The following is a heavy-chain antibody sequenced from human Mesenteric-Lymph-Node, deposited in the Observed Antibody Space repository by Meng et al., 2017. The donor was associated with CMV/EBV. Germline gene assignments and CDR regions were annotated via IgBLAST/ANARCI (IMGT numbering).Heavy chain of an antibody. J-gene: IGHJ4*01. D-gene: IGHD3-16*01. CDR2: INPNSGTT. CDR1: GYIFTGYY. CDR3: ARADTIIISVY. Sequence: ASVKVSCKASGYIFTGYYMHWVRQAPGQGLVWMGWINPNSGTTNYAQKFQARITMTRDTSMNTGYMELNRLTSDDTAIYYCARADTIIISVYWGQGTLVTVSS. V-gene: IGHV1-2*02.